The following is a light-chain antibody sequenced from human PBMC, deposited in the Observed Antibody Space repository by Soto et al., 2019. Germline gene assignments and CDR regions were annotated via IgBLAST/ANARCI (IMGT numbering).Light chain of an antibody. CDR1: QSISRY. CDR2: DAS. CDR3: QQGHSTPIT. J-gene: IGKJ5*01. Sequence: DIQMTQSPSSLSASIGDRVILTCRASQSISRYLNWYQQKPGKAPKPLIHDASSLQSGVPSRFSGSGSGTDFTLTIGSLQPEYFATYYCQQGHSTPITFGQGTRLEIK. V-gene: IGKV1-39*01.